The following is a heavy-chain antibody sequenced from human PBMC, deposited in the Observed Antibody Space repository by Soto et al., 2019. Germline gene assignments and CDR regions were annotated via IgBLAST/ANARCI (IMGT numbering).Heavy chain of an antibody. V-gene: IGHV1-3*01. CDR1: GYTFTSYA. D-gene: IGHD1-26*01. CDR2: INAGNGNT. CDR3: ARGGSLYWYFDL. Sequence: QVKLVQSGAEVKQPGASVKVSCKASGYTFTSYAMHWVRQAPGQRREWMGWINAGNGNTKYSQKFQGRVTITRDTSASTAYMELSSLRFEDTAVYYCARGGSLYWYFDLWGRGTLVTVSS. J-gene: IGHJ2*01.